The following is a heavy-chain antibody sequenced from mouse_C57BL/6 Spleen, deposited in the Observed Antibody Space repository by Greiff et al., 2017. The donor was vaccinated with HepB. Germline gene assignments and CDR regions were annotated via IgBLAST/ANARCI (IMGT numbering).Heavy chain of an antibody. D-gene: IGHD1-1*01. V-gene: IGHV14-2*01. CDR3: ARSGVVGDYYFDY. J-gene: IGHJ2*01. Sequence: EVKLVESGAELVKPGASVKLSCTASGFNIKDYYMHWVKQRTEQGLEWIGRIDPEDGETKYAPKFQGKATKTADTSSNTAYLQLSSLTSEDTAVYYCARSGVVGDYYFDYWGQGTTLTVSS. CDR1: GFNIKDYY. CDR2: IDPEDGET.